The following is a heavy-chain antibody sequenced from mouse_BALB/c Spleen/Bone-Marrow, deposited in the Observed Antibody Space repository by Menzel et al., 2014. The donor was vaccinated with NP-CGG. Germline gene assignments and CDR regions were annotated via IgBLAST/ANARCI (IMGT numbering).Heavy chain of an antibody. CDR1: GFNIKDYY. Sequence: EVNVVESGAELVRSGASVKLSCTASGFNIKDYYMHWVKQRPEQGLEWIGWIDPENGDTEYAPKFQGKATMTADTSSNTAYLQLSSLTSEDTAVYYCNAQNYGYGAWFAYWGQGTLVTVSA. CDR2: IDPENGDT. J-gene: IGHJ3*01. CDR3: NAQNYGYGAWFAY. V-gene: IGHV14-4*02. D-gene: IGHD1-2*01.